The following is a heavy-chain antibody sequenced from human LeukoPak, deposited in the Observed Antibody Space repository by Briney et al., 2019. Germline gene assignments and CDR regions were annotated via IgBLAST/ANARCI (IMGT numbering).Heavy chain of an antibody. CDR3: ARQCGSLCPFDY. J-gene: IGHJ4*02. V-gene: IGHV1-18*01. CDR2: ISAYNGNT. CDR1: GYTFTTYG. D-gene: IGHD1-26*01. Sequence: ASVKVSCKASGYTFTTYGISWVRQAPGQGLEWMGWISAYNGNTSYAQKLQGRVTMTTDTSTSTAYMELRCLRSDDTAVYYCARQCGSLCPFDYWGQGTLVTVSS.